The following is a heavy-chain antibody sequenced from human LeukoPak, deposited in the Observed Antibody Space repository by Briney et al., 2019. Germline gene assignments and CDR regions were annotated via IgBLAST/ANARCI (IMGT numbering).Heavy chain of an antibody. J-gene: IGHJ4*02. Sequence: GASVKVSCKASGYTFTGYRMHCVRQAPGQGLEWVGCINPNSGGTKYASKFQGRVTMTRDTSTSTAYMDLSSLRSDDTAVYYCARELADLNKAFDFWGQGTLVTVSS. CDR3: ARELADLNKAFDF. CDR2: INPNSGGT. CDR1: GYTFTGYR. V-gene: IGHV1-2*02.